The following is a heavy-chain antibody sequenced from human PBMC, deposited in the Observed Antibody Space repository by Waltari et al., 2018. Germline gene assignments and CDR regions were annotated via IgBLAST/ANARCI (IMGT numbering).Heavy chain of an antibody. CDR1: GFTFSSYG. CDR3: ATAIVGTVRGPVDY. V-gene: IGHV3-30*03. J-gene: IGHJ4*02. D-gene: IGHD4-4*01. CDR2: ISYGGSNK. Sequence: QVQLVESGGGVVQPGRSLRLSCAASGFTFSSYGMHWVRQAPGKGLEWVAVISYGGSNKYYADSVQGRFTISRDNSKNTLYLQINSLRAEDTAVYYCATAIVGTVRGPVDYWGQGTLVTVSS.